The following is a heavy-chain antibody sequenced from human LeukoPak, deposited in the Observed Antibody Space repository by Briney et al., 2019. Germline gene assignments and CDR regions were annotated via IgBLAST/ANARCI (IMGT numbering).Heavy chain of an antibody. CDR1: GGTFSSYT. D-gene: IGHD2-2*01. J-gene: IGHJ3*02. V-gene: IGHV1-69*13. Sequence: ASVKVSCKASGGTFSSYTISWVRQAPGQGLEWMGGIIPIFGTANYAQKFQGRVTITADESTSTAYMELSSLRSEDTAVYYCARTSCSSTSCAPNAFDIWGQGTMVTVSS. CDR3: ARTSCSSTSCAPNAFDI. CDR2: IIPIFGTA.